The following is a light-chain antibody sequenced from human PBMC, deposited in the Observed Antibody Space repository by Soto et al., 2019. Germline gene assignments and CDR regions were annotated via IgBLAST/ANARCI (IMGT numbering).Light chain of an antibody. CDR2: EVS. V-gene: IGLV2-14*01. J-gene: IGLJ1*01. Sequence: QSVLAQPASVSGSPGQSITISCTGTSSDVGGYKYVSWYQQHPGKAPKLMIYEVSNRPSGVSNRFSGSKSGNTASLTISGLQAEDEADYYCSSYTSSSTPYVFGTGNKVTVL. CDR1: SSDVGGYKY. CDR3: SSYTSSSTPYV.